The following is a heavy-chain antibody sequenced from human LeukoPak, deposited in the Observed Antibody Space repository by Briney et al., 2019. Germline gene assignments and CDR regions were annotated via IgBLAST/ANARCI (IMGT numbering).Heavy chain of an antibody. CDR3: ARIEIAAAGTLLYWYFDL. V-gene: IGHV3-11*01. CDR1: GFTVSSNY. CDR2: ISSSGSTI. J-gene: IGHJ2*01. D-gene: IGHD6-13*01. Sequence: GGSLRLSCAASGFTVSSNYMSWIRQAPGKGLEWVSYISSSGSTIYYADSVKGRFTISRDNAKNSLYLQMNSLRAEDTAVYYCARIEIAAAGTLLYWYFDLWGRGTLVTVSS.